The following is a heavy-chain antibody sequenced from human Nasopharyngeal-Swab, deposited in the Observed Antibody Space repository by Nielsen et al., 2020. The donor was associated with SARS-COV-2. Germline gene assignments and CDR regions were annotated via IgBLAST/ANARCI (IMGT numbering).Heavy chain of an antibody. Sequence: GGSLRLSCEASGFRFSDYFMDWVRQAPGKGPEWVGRIKKKGDRYTTEYAASVKGRFTISRDDSKNSLYLQMNGLKTEDTAVYYCARRGRCSGSSCDMDVWGQGTTVTVSS. J-gene: IGHJ6*02. V-gene: IGHV3-72*01. CDR3: ARRGRCSGSSCDMDV. CDR1: GFRFSDYF. D-gene: IGHD2-2*01. CDR2: IKKKGDRYTT.